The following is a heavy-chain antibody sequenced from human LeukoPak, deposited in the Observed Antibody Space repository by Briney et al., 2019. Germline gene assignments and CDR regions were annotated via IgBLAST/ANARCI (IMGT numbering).Heavy chain of an antibody. CDR3: ATSDDSSGSD. D-gene: IGHD3-22*01. CDR2: ISSSSSTI. V-gene: IGHV3-48*04. Sequence: GGSLRLSCAASGFTFSSYSMNWVRQAPGKGLEWVSYISSSSSTIYYADSAKGRFTISRDNAKNSLYLQMNYLRAEDTALYYCATSDDSSGSDWGQGTLVTVSS. J-gene: IGHJ4*02. CDR1: GFTFSSYS.